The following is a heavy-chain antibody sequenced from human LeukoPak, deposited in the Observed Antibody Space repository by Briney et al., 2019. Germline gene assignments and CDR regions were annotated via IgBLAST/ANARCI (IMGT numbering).Heavy chain of an antibody. Sequence: SGGSLRLSCAASGFTVSSNYMSWVRQAPGKGLEWVSVIYSGGSTYYADSVKGRFTISRDNSKNTLYLQMNSLRAEDTAVYYCAREIAAAAQGDWGQGTLVTVSS. CDR3: AREIAAAAQGD. CDR2: IYSGGST. V-gene: IGHV3-53*01. J-gene: IGHJ4*02. D-gene: IGHD6-13*01. CDR1: GFTVSSNY.